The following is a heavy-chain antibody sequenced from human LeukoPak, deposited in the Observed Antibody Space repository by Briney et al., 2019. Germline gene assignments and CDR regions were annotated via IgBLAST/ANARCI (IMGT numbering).Heavy chain of an antibody. Sequence: GGSLRLSCAASGFTFSSYAMSWVRQAPGKGLEWVSAISGSGGSTYYADSVKGRFTISRDNSKNTLYLQMDSLRAEDTAVYYCAKDRYYYDSSGYYSRHWGQGTLVTVSS. J-gene: IGHJ4*02. D-gene: IGHD3-22*01. V-gene: IGHV3-23*01. CDR2: ISGSGGST. CDR3: AKDRYYYDSSGYYSRH. CDR1: GFTFSSYA.